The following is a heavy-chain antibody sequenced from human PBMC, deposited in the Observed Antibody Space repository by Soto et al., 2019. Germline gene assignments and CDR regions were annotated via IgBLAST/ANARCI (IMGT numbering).Heavy chain of an antibody. V-gene: IGHV1-2*04. D-gene: IGHD2-8*01. Sequence: ASVKVSCKASGYTFTGYYMHWVRQAPGQGLEWMGWINPNSGGTNYAQKFQGWVTMTRDTSISTAYMELSRLRSDDTAVYYCARAMGPDAGIDAFDIWGQGTMVTVSS. CDR1: GYTFTGYY. CDR2: INPNSGGT. CDR3: ARAMGPDAGIDAFDI. J-gene: IGHJ3*02.